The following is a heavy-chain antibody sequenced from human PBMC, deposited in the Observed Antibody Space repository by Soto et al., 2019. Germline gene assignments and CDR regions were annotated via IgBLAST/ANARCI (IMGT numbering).Heavy chain of an antibody. CDR3: AGSSTSCRSCNWFDP. V-gene: IGHV4-4*02. J-gene: IGHJ5*02. CDR1: GGSISSSNW. D-gene: IGHD2-2*01. CDR2: IYHSGST. Sequence: QVQLQESGPGLVKPSGTLSLTCAVSGGSISSSNWWSWVRQPPGKGLEWIGEIYHSGSTNYNPSLTSRVTISVDKSKNQFSLKLSSVTAADTAVYYCAGSSTSCRSCNWFDPWGQGTLVTVSS.